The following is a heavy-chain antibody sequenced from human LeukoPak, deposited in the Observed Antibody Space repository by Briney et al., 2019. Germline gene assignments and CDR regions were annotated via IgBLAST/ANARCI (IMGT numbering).Heavy chain of an antibody. V-gene: IGHV3-23*01. CDR1: GFTFSSYG. CDR2: ISGSGGST. Sequence: GGSLRLSCAASGFTFSSYGMSWVRQAPGKGLEWVSAISGSGGSTYYADSVKGRFTISRDNAKNSLYLQMNSLRAEDTAVYYCARERVGYYDSSGYLLTWGQGTLVTVSS. J-gene: IGHJ5*02. CDR3: ARERVGYYDSSGYLLT. D-gene: IGHD3-22*01.